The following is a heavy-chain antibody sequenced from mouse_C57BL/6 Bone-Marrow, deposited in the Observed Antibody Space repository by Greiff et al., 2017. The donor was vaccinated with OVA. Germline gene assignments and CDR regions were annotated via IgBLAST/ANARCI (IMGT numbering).Heavy chain of an antibody. CDR1: GFTFSSYA. J-gene: IGHJ2*01. Sequence: EVQLVESGGGLVKPGGSLKLSCAASGFTFSSYAMSWVRQTPEKRLEWVATISDGGSYTYYPDNVKGRFTISRDNANNNLYLQMRQLKSEDTAMYYCARGGLPYYFDYGGQGTTLTVSS. D-gene: IGHD2-2*01. V-gene: IGHV5-4*01. CDR2: ISDGGSYT. CDR3: ARGGLPYYFDY.